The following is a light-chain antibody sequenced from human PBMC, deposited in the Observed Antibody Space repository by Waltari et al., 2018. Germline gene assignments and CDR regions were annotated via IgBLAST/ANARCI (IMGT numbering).Light chain of an antibody. CDR3: QQYNNWPFT. Sequence: EIVMTQSPAILSVSPGERATLACRVSQSVGTNLAWYQQKPGQAPRLLFYGASTRATGIPARFSGSGSGTEFTLTISSLQSEDFAVYYCQQYNNWPFTFGGGTKVENK. V-gene: IGKV3-15*01. J-gene: IGKJ4*01. CDR1: QSVGTN. CDR2: GAS.